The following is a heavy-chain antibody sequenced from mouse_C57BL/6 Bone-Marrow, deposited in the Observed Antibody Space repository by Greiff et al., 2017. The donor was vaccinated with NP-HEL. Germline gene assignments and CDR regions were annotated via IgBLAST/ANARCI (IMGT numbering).Heavy chain of an antibody. D-gene: IGHD2-1*01. CDR2: INCDGGST. J-gene: IGHJ3*01. CDR3: ARIYYGNYSWFAY. CDR1: EYDFPSHD. V-gene: IGHV5-2*03. Sequence: MLVESGGGLVQPGESLKLSCESNEYDFPSHDMSWVRKTPEKRLELVAAINCDGGSTYYPDTMERRFIISRDNTKKTLYLQMSSLRSEDTAVYYCARIYYGNYSWFAYWGQGTLVTVSA.